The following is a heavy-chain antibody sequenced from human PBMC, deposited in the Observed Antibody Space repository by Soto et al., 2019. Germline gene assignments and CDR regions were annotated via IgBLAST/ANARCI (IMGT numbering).Heavy chain of an antibody. V-gene: IGHV4-39*01. D-gene: IGHD2-8*01. J-gene: IGHJ6*02. CDR1: GGSTSSSSYY. CDR3: ARVYSRGDIYYYGMDV. CDR2: IYYSGST. Sequence: SETLSLTCTVSGGSTSSSSYYWGWIRQPPGKGLEWIGSIYYSGSTYYNPSLKSRVTISVDTSKNQFSLKLSSVTAADTAVYYCARVYSRGDIYYYGMDVWGQGTTVTVSS.